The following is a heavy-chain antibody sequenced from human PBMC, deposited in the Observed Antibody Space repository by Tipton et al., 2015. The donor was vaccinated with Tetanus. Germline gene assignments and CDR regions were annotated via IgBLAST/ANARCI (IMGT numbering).Heavy chain of an antibody. D-gene: IGHD6-25*01. J-gene: IGHJ4*02. CDR1: GFVFSSYT. V-gene: IGHV3-21*01. Sequence: SLRLSCEVSGFVFSSYTMNWVRQAPGKGLEWVSSISSTSSYIYYADSLTGRITISRDNAKNPLYLQMNSLRAEDTAVYYCASGSALDYWGQGTLVTVSS. CDR2: ISSTSSYI. CDR3: ASGSALDY.